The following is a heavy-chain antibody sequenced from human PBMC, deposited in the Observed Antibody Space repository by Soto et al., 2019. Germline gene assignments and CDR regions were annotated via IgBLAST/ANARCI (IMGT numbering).Heavy chain of an antibody. Sequence: EVQLVESGGTLVQPGRSLRLSCAASGFPFNDYAMHWVRQVPGKGLEWVSGISWSSGTVGYADSVKGRFTISRDNAKNSLYLQMNSLRPEDTALYFCTTGNWFLWFGMHWGQGTLVTVSS. CDR1: GFPFNDYA. CDR3: TTGNWFLWFGMH. V-gene: IGHV3-9*01. CDR2: ISWSSGTV. J-gene: IGHJ4*02. D-gene: IGHD3-10*01.